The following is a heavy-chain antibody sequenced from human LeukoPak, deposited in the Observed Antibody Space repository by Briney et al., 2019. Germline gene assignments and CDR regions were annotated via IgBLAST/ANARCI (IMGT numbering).Heavy chain of an antibody. V-gene: IGHV4-59*08. Sequence: SETLSLTCTVSGGSISSYYWSWIRQPPGKGLEWIGYIYYSGSTNYNPSLKSRVTISVDTSKNQFSLKLSSVTAADTAVYYWARHRGYSYMNWFDPWGQGTLVTVSS. CDR2: IYYSGST. CDR1: GGSISSYY. J-gene: IGHJ5*02. D-gene: IGHD5-18*01. CDR3: ARHRGYSYMNWFDP.